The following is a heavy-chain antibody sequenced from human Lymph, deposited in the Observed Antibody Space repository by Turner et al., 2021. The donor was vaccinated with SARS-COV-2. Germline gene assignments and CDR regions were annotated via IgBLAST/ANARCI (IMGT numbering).Heavy chain of an antibody. J-gene: IGHJ4*02. V-gene: IGHV3-9*01. CDR2: INWSGSSI. CDR1: GFTFDDYA. Sequence: EVQLVESGGGLVQPGRSLRLSCAASGFTFDDYAMHWVRQAPGKGLEWVSGINWSGSSIADADSVKGRFTISRDNPKNSMYLQMNSLRAEDTAFYYCAKDLAGTYYSSFDYWGQGTLVTVSS. D-gene: IGHD1-26*01. CDR3: AKDLAGTYYSSFDY.